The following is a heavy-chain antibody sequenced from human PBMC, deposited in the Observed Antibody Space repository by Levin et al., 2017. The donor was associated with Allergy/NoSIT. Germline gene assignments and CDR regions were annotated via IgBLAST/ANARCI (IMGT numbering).Heavy chain of an antibody. CDR2: INYRGVT. CDR3: ARNRIIVSGGNDYYYGMDV. V-gene: IGHV4-61*01. Sequence: SQTLSLTCSVSGGSVSSGTYYWSWIRRPPGKGLEWIGYINYRGVTKYNPSLKSRVTISVDTSKNEFSLKVTSVTPADTAGYYCARNRIIVSGGNDYYYGMDVWGQGTTVTVSS. D-gene: IGHD5/OR15-5a*01. J-gene: IGHJ6*02. CDR1: GGSVSSGTYY.